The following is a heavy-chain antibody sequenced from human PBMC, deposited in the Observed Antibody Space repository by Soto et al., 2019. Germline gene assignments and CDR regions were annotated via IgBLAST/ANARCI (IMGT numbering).Heavy chain of an antibody. V-gene: IGHV3-23*01. CDR2: ILVDGRT. CDR3: AKATATGGGAFDI. CDR1: GFICSSYD. Sequence: GGSLRLSCAASGFICSSYDMSRVRQAPGKGLEWVSTILVDGRTFYVDSVKGRFTISRDSSQNTVYLQMNSLTAGDTALYYCAKATATGGGAFDICGQGKMVTVSS. J-gene: IGHJ3*02. D-gene: IGHD2-8*02.